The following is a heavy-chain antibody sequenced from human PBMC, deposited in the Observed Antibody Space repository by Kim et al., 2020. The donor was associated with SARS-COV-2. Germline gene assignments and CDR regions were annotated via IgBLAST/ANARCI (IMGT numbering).Heavy chain of an antibody. J-gene: IGHJ4*02. CDR2: IYPGDSDT. CDR3: ARVYCSSTSCYSFDY. CDR1: GYSFTNYW. Sequence: GESLKISCKGSGYSFTNYWIGWVRQMPGKGLEWMEIIYPGDSDTRYSPSFQGQVTISADKSISTAYLQWSSLKASDTAMYYCARVYCSSTSCYSFDYWGQGTLVTVSS. D-gene: IGHD2-2*01. V-gene: IGHV5-51*01.